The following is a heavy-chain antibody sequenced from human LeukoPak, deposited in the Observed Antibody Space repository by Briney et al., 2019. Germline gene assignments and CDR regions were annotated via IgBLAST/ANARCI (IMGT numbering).Heavy chain of an antibody. V-gene: IGHV3-30*02. D-gene: IGHD3-10*01. J-gene: IGHJ4*02. CDR2: IRYNGNNQ. CDR3: AKVRAYVAMGRGVLDY. CDR1: GFAFSNNA. Sequence: GGSLRLSCAASGFAFSNNAMHWVRQAPGKGLEWVAFIRYNGNNQYYADSVKGRFTISRDNSKDTLYLQMNSLRADDTAVYYCAKVRAYVAMGRGVLDYWGQGTLVTVSS.